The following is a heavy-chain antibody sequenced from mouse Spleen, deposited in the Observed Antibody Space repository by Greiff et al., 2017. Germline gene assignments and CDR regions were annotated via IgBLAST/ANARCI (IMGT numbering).Heavy chain of an antibody. Sequence: EVKLVESGGGLVKPGGSLKLSCAASGFTFSSYAMSWVRQTPEKRLEWVATISSGGSYTYYPDSVKGRFTISRDNAKNTLYLQMSSLRSEDTAMYYCARHDARGSSYGYAMDDWGQGTSVTVSS. CDR3: ARHDARGSSYGYAMDD. J-gene: IGHJ4*01. V-gene: IGHV5-9-3*01. D-gene: IGHD1-1*01. CDR1: GFTFSSYA. CDR2: ISSGGSYT.